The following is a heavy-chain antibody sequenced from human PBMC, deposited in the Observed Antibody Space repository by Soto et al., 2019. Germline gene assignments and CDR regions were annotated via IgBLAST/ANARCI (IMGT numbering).Heavy chain of an antibody. D-gene: IGHD6-13*01. CDR2: IYYSGST. CDR3: ARAAADNYYYYYGMDV. CDR1: GGSISSGDYY. V-gene: IGHV4-30-4*01. Sequence: QVQLQESGPGLVKPSQTLSLTCTVSGGSISSGDYYWSWIRQPPGKGLEWIGYIYYSGSTYYNPYLKSRVTISVDTSKNQFSLKLSSVTAADTAVYYCARAAADNYYYYYGMDVWGQGTTVTVSS. J-gene: IGHJ6*02.